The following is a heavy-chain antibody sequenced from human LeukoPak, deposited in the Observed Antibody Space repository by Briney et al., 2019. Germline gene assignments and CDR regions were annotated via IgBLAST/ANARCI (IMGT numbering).Heavy chain of an antibody. D-gene: IGHD3-10*01. Sequence: GSLRLSCATSGFSVSSNYMSWVRQAPGKGLEWVSVIFSAGTTYYADSVKGRFIISRDNPKNTLFLQMKSLRVKDTAVYYCARDRGGIDYWGQGTLVTVSS. J-gene: IGHJ4*02. CDR3: ARDRGGIDY. V-gene: IGHV3-66*01. CDR1: GFSVSSNY. CDR2: IFSAGTT.